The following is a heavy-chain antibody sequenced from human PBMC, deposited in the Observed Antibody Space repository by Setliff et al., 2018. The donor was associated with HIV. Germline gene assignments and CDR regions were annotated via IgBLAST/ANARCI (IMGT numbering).Heavy chain of an antibody. CDR1: GFTFSSYG. CDR2: ISKDGSNK. D-gene: IGHD3-22*01. Sequence: GGSLRLSCAASGFTFSSYGMHWVRQAPGKGLEWVAVISKDGSNKYYADSVKGRFTISRDNSKNTLYLQMNSLRAEDTAVYYCARETMYDSRGYLSHYFDYWGQRTPVTVSS. V-gene: IGHV3-30*03. J-gene: IGHJ4*02. CDR3: ARETMYDSRGYLSHYFDY.